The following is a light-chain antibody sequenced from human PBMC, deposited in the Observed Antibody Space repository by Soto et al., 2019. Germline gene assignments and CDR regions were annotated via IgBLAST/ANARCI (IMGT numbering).Light chain of an antibody. CDR3: LQYGSSPPAYT. CDR1: QSVSGSY. J-gene: IGKJ2*01. Sequence: ESVLTQSPGTLSLSPGDRATLSCRASQSVSGSYLAWYQQKPGQAPRLLIYGASSRATGIPDRFSGSGAGTDFTLTINRLEPEDFAVYYYLQYGSSPPAYTFGQGTKLEIK. V-gene: IGKV3-20*01. CDR2: GAS.